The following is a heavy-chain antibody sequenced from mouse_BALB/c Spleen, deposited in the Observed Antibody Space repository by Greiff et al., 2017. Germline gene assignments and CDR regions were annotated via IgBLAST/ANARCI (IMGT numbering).Heavy chain of an antibody. J-gene: IGHJ4*01. CDR1: GYTFTSYW. CDR3: ARYRSYAMDY. CDR2: IYPGDGDT. Sequence: VQLQQSGAELARPGASVKLSCKASGYTFTSYWMQWVKQRPGQGLEWIGAIYPGDGDTRYTQKFKGKATLTADKSSSTAYMQLSSLASEDSAVYYCARYRSYAMDYWGQGTSVTVSS. V-gene: IGHV1-87*01.